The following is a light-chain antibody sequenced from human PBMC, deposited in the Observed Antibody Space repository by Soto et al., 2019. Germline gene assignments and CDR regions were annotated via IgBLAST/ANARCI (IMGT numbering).Light chain of an antibody. CDR3: QKYNSAPRT. V-gene: IGKV1-27*01. CDR2: AAS. Sequence: DLQMTQSPSSLTASVGARATITCRASQGISNYLAWYQQKPGKVPKLLIYAASTLQSGVPSRFSGSGSGTDFTLTISSLQPEDCATYYCQKYNSAPRTFGQGTRLEIK. CDR1: QGISNY. J-gene: IGKJ5*01.